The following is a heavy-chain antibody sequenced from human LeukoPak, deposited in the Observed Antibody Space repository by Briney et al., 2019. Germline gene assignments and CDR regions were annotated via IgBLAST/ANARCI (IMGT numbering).Heavy chain of an antibody. Sequence: SQTLSLTCAISGDSVSSNSGTWNWIRQSRSRGLEWLGRTYYRSTWYNDYAVSVRGRITVNPDTSKNQFSLHLNSVTPEDTAVYYCARRLTQYDCFDPWGQGILVTVSS. CDR2: TYYRSTWYN. CDR3: ARRLTQYDCFDP. CDR1: GDSVSSNSGT. V-gene: IGHV6-1*01. D-gene: IGHD2-2*01. J-gene: IGHJ5*02.